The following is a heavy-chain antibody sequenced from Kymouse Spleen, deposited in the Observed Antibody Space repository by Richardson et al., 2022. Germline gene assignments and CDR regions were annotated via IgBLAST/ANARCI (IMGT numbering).Heavy chain of an antibody. CDR2: IYYSGST. Sequence: QLQLQESGPGLVKPSETLSLTCTVSGGSISSSSYYWGWIRQPPGKGLEWIGSIYYSGSTYYNPSLKSRVTISVDTSKNQFSLKLSSVTAADTAVYYCARRGVGAYGMDVWGQGTTVTVSS. D-gene: IGHD1-26*01. CDR1: GGSISSSSYY. V-gene: IGHV4-39*01. CDR3: ARRGVGAYGMDV. J-gene: IGHJ6*02.